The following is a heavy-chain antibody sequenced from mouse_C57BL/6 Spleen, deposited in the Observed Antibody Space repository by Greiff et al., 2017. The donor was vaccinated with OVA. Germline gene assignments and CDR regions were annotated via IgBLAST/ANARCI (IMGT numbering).Heavy chain of an antibody. CDR1: GYTFTSYW. Sequence: QVQLQQPGAELVMPGASVKLSCKASGYTFTSYWMHWVKQRPGQGLEWIGEIDPSDSYTNYNQKFKGKSTLTVDKSSSTAYMQLSSLTSEASAVYYCARAPDSVVFDYWGQGATLSVSS. D-gene: IGHD1-1*02. CDR2: IDPSDSYT. CDR3: ARAPDSVVFDY. J-gene: IGHJ2*01. V-gene: IGHV1-69*01.